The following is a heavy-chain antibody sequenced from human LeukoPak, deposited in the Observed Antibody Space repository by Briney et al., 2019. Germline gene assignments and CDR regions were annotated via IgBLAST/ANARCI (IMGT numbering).Heavy chain of an antibody. CDR2: INPNSGGT. J-gene: IGHJ4*02. V-gene: IGHV1-2*02. Sequence: ASVKVSCKASGYTFTGYYMHRVGQAPGQGLEWMGWINPNSGGTNYAQKFQGRVTMTRDTSISTAYMELSRLRSDDTAVYYCARVVDTAMVLNLDYWGQGTLVTVSS. D-gene: IGHD5-18*01. CDR3: ARVVDTAMVLNLDY. CDR1: GYTFTGYY.